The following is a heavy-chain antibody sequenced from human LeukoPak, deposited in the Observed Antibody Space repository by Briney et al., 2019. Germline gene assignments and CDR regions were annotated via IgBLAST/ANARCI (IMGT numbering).Heavy chain of an antibody. V-gene: IGHV3-33*01. J-gene: IGHJ4*02. D-gene: IGHD3-16*01. CDR2: IWYDGSNK. CDR1: GFTFSTYV. CDR3: ARKLWHRNDC. Sequence: GGSLRLSCAASGFTFSTYVMHWVRQAPGKGLEWVAVIWYDGSNKNYADSVKGRFTVSRDNFKNTLYLQMNSLRAEDTALYYCARKLWHRNDCWGQGTLVTVSS.